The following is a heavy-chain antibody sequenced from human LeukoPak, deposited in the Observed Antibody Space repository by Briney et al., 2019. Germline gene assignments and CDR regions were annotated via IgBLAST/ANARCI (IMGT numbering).Heavy chain of an antibody. Sequence: SETLSLTRTVSGGSINNYYWSWVRQPPGKGLEWIGYIYYSGSTNYNPSLKSRVTISVDTSKNQFSLNLSSVTAADTAVYYCAREGRGAAAGMDYWGQGTLVTVSS. CDR1: GGSINNYY. CDR3: AREGRGAAAGMDY. CDR2: IYYSGST. V-gene: IGHV4-59*01. J-gene: IGHJ4*02. D-gene: IGHD6-13*01.